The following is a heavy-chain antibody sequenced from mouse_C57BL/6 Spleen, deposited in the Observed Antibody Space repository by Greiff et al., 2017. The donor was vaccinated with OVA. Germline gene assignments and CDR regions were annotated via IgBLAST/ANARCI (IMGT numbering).Heavy chain of an antibody. CDR2: ISSGGDYI. CDR3: TRDQLTGTPCYFDY. CDR1: GFTFSSYA. V-gene: IGHV5-9-1*02. J-gene: IGHJ2*01. Sequence: EVQRVESGEGLVKPGGSLKLSCAASGFTFSSYAMSWVRQTPEKRLEWVAYISSGGDYIYYADTVKGRFTISRDNARNTLYLQMSSLKSEDTAMYYCTRDQLTGTPCYFDYWGQGTTLTVSS. D-gene: IGHD4-1*01.